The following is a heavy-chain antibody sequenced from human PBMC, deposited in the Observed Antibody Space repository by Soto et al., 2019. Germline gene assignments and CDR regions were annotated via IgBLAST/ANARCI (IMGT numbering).Heavy chain of an antibody. CDR2: INHSGST. CDR3: ASIGSYRSFDY. D-gene: IGHD1-26*01. V-gene: IGHV4-34*01. J-gene: IGHJ4*02. CDR1: GGSFSGYY. Sequence: SETLSLTCAVYGGSFSGYYWSWIRQPPGKGLEWIREINHSGSTNYNPSLKSRVTISVDTSKNQFSLKLSSVTAADTAVYYCASIGSYRSFDYWGQGTLVTVSS.